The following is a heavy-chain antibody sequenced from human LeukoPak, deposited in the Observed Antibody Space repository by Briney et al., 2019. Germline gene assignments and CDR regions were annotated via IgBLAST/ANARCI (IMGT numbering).Heavy chain of an antibody. CDR2: IDYSGST. CDR1: GGSISTYY. CDR3: ARVGPWCFDL. Sequence: SETLSLTCSVSGGSISTYYWSWLRQPPGQGLEWIGYIDYSGSTNYNPSLKSRVSISVDTSKKQFSLKLSSVTAADTAVYYCARVGPWCFDLWGRGTLVTVSS. V-gene: IGHV4-59*01. J-gene: IGHJ2*01.